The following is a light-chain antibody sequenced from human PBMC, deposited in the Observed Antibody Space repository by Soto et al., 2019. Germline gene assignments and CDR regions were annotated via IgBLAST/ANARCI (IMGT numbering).Light chain of an antibody. CDR3: LQHNTYPWT. CDR2: AAS. V-gene: IGKV1-17*01. CDR1: QSVAGN. J-gene: IGKJ1*01. Sequence: MTQSPATLSVSPGETATLSCRASQSVAGNLAWYQQKPGKAPKRLIYAASSLQSGVPSRFSGSGSGTEFTLTISSLQPEDFATYYCLQHNTYPWTFGQGTKVDIK.